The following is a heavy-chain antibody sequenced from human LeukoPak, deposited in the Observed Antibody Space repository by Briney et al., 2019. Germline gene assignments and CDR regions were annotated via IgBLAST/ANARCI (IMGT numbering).Heavy chain of an antibody. Sequence: SETLSLTCTVSGYSISSGYYWGWIRQPPGKGLEWIGSIYYSGSTYYNPSLKSRVTISVDTSKNQFSLKLSSVTAADTAVYYCARKAYGSGSYRFDYWGQGTLVTVSS. D-gene: IGHD3-10*01. J-gene: IGHJ4*02. CDR3: ARKAYGSGSYRFDY. V-gene: IGHV4-38-2*02. CDR1: GYSISSGYY. CDR2: IYYSGST.